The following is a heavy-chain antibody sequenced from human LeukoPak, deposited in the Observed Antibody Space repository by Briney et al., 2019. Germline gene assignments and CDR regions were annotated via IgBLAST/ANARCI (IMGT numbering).Heavy chain of an antibody. CDR2: VYYGGNT. CDR1: GGSISSSSYY. J-gene: IGHJ6*03. CDR3: ARQRADYFYHYLDV. Sequence: SETLSLTCTVSGGSISSSSYYWDWVRQPPGKGLEWIGNVYYGGNTFYNSSLVSRVTISVDMSKNQFSLKLSSLTAADTAVYYCARQRADYFYHYLDVWGKGTSVTVSS. V-gene: IGHV4-39*01.